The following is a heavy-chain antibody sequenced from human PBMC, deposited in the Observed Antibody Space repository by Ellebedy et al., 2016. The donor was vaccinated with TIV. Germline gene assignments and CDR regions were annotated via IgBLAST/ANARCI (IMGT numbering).Heavy chain of an antibody. Sequence: GESLKISCAVSGFRFDDYAMHWVRQAPGKGLEWVAVISYDGSTEYYADSVKGRFTISRDNSKNTLYLQMNSLRPEDTAIYYCAKVNTTMVTVFSYIENWGQGTLVTVSS. D-gene: IGHD5-18*01. V-gene: IGHV3-30*18. CDR3: AKVNTTMVTVFSYIEN. J-gene: IGHJ4*02. CDR2: ISYDGSTE. CDR1: GFRFDDYA.